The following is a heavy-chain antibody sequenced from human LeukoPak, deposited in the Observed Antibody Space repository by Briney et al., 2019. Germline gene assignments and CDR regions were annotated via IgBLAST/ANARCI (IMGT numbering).Heavy chain of an antibody. CDR1: GGTFSSYA. CDR3: ASTDMVMGYYFDY. CDR2: IIPIFGTA. J-gene: IGHJ4*02. Sequence: SVKVSCNASGGTFSSYAISWVRQAPGQGLEWMGRIIPIFGTANYAQKFQGRVTITTDESTSTAYMELSSLRSEDTAVYYCASTDMVMGYYFDYWGQGTLVTVSP. V-gene: IGHV1-69*05. D-gene: IGHD5-12*01.